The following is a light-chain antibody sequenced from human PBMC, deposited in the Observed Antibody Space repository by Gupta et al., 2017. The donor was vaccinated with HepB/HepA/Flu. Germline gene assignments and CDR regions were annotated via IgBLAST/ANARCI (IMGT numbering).Light chain of an antibody. J-gene: IGKJ1*01. V-gene: IGKV3-15*01. CDR3: QQSNSWPWT. Sequence: EIVLTQSPATLSVSPGERVTLSCRASQSVSHRLGWYQQKPGQAPRLLIYDASTRATGIPARFSGSGSGTEFTLTITSLQSEDSAVYYCQQSNSWPWTFGQGTKVEIK. CDR1: QSVSHR. CDR2: DAS.